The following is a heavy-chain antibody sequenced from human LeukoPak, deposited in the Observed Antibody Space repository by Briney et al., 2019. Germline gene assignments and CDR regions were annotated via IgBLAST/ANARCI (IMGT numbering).Heavy chain of an antibody. CDR1: GYSFPTYW. CDR2: IYPGDSDT. J-gene: IGHJ4*02. D-gene: IGHD1-26*01. CDR3: ARYGKMGATRSYFDY. Sequence: GESLKISCKGSGYSFPTYWIGWVRQMPGKGLEWMEIIYPGDSDTRYSPSFQGQVTISADKSISTAYLQWSSLKASDTAMYYCARYGKMGATRSYFDYWGQGTPVTVSS. V-gene: IGHV5-51*01.